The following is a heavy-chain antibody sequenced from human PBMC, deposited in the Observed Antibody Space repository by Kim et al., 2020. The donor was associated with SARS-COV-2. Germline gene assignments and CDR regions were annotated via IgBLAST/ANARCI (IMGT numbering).Heavy chain of an antibody. Sequence: ASVKVSCKVSGYTFSSNAMNWVRQAPGQGPEWMGWINTNTGNPTYAQGFAGRYVFSLDTSVSTAYLQINNLKAEDSAVYYCAAWRPPDSVYCSTSSCQVIYYFDYWGQGTLVTVSS. D-gene: IGHD2-2*01. J-gene: IGHJ4*02. CDR1: GYTFSSNA. V-gene: IGHV7-4-1*02. CDR3: AAWRPPDSVYCSTSSCQVIYYFDY. CDR2: INTNTGNP.